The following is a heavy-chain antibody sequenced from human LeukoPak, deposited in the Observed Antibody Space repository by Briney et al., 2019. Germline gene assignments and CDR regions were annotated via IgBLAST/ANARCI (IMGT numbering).Heavy chain of an antibody. CDR3: ARGRNTYYYGSGSFDY. V-gene: IGHV4-34*01. Sequence: PSETLSLTCAVYGGSFSGYYWSWIRQPPGKGLEWIGEINHSGSTNYNPSLKSRVTISVDTSKNQFSLKLSSVTAADTAVYYCARGRNTYYYGSGSFDYWGQGTLVTVSS. D-gene: IGHD3-10*01. CDR2: INHSGST. CDR1: GGSFSGYY. J-gene: IGHJ4*02.